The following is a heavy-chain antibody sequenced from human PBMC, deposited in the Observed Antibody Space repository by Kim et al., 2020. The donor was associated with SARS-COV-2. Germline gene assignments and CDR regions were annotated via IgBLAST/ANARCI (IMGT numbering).Heavy chain of an antibody. V-gene: IGHV3-23*01. CDR3: AKAHPYYYYGSGRGGYYFDY. CDR1: GFTFSSYA. CDR2: ISGSGGST. J-gene: IGHJ4*02. Sequence: GGSLRLSCAASGFTFSSYAMSWVRQAPGKGLEWVSAISGSGGSTYYADSVKGRFTISRDNSKNTLYLQMNSLRAEDTAVYYCAKAHPYYYYGSGRGGYYFDYWGQGTLVTVSS. D-gene: IGHD3-10*01.